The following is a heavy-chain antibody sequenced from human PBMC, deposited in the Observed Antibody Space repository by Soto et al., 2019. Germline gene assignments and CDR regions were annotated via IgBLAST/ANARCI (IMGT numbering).Heavy chain of an antibody. Sequence: PSETLSLTCTVSGVSITSHYWSWIRQSPGKGLEWIGYMHHSGSTNYNPSLKSRVTISVDTSKNQFSLKLSSVTAADTAVYYCARSVFPWGQGTLVTVSS. CDR1: GVSITSHY. CDR2: MHHSGST. CDR3: ARSVFP. V-gene: IGHV4-59*11. J-gene: IGHJ5*02.